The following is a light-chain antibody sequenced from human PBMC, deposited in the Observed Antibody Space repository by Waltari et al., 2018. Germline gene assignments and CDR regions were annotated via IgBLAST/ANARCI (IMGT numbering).Light chain of an antibody. CDR3: QQSYSSPRVT. V-gene: IGKV1-39*01. CDR2: GAS. J-gene: IGKJ5*01. CDR1: QHIGNY. Sequence: RVTIACRASQHIGNYLNWYQQKVGKAPKLLIYGASTLQNGVPSRFSGGGSGTDFTLTISRLQPDDFATYFCQQSYSSPRVTFGQGTRLEIK.